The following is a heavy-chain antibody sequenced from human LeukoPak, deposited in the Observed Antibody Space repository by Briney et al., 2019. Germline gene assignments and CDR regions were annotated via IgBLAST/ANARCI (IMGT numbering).Heavy chain of an antibody. D-gene: IGHD2-15*01. Sequence: ASVKVSCKASGYTFTGYYMHWVRQAPGQGLEWMGWINPNSGNTGYAQKFQGRVTMTRNTSISTAYMELSSLRSEDTAVYYCAREGGSWWAYYYYGMDVWGQGTTVTVSS. CDR3: AREGGSWWAYYYYGMDV. J-gene: IGHJ6*02. CDR2: INPNSGNT. CDR1: GYTFTGYY. V-gene: IGHV1-8*02.